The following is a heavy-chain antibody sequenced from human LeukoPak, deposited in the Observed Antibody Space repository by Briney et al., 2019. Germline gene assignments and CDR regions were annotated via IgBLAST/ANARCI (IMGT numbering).Heavy chain of an antibody. CDR1: GYTFTSYG. J-gene: IGHJ4*02. CDR2: ISAYNGNT. V-gene: IGHV1-18*01. Sequence: ASVKVSCKASGYTFTSYGISWVRQAPGQGLEWMGWISAYNGNTNYAQKLQGRVTMTTDTSTSTAYMELRSLRSDDTALYYCPRDPYSGSSRRSGGLDYWGQGTLGTVSS. D-gene: IGHD1-26*01. CDR3: PRDPYSGSSRRSGGLDY.